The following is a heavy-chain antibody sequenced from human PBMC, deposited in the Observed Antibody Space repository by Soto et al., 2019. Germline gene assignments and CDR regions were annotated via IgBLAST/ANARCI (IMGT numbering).Heavy chain of an antibody. CDR2: IYNSRST. D-gene: IGHD4-17*01. Sequence: SETLSLTCTVSGGSISSYYWSWIRQPPGKGLEWIGYIYNSRSTNYNPSLKSRVTISVDPSKKQLSLELSSMTAADTAVYYCTSGYGDYVDSWGQGTLVTVSS. CDR1: GGSISSYY. J-gene: IGHJ4*02. V-gene: IGHV4-59*01. CDR3: TSGYGDYVDS.